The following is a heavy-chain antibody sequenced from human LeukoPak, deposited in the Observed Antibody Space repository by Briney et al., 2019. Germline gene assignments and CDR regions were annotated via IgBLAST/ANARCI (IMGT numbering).Heavy chain of an antibody. J-gene: IGHJ4*02. CDR1: GFSFSSSW. CDR3: ATTGSGSYYDY. CDR2: INDDETST. V-gene: IGHV3-74*01. Sequence: GGSLRLSCAASGFSFSSSWMHWVRQVPGKGLEWVSRINDDETSTTYAESVKGRFTISRDNARNTLFLQMNSLRAEDTAVYYCATTGSGSYYDYWGQGTLVTVSS. D-gene: IGHD1-26*01.